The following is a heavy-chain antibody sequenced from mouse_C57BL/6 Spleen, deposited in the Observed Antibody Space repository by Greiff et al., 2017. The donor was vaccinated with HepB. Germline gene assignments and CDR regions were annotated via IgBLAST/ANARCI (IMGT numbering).Heavy chain of an antibody. V-gene: IGHV1-64*01. J-gene: IGHJ1*03. CDR3: ARSGSSRYFDV. D-gene: IGHD1-1*01. CDR1: GYTFTSYW. CDR2: IHPNSGST. Sequence: VQLQQPGAELVKPGASVKLSCKASGYTFTSYWMHWVKQRPGQGLEWIGMIHPNSGSTNYNEKFKSKATLTVDKSSSTAYMQLSSLTSEDSAVYYCARSGSSRYFDVWGTGTTVTVSS.